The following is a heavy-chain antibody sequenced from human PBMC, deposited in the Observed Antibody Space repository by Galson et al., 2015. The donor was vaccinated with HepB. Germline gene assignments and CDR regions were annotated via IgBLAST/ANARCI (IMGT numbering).Heavy chain of an antibody. CDR1: GYKFTSYG. D-gene: IGHD3-16*02. CDR3: ARVNYLYYYYMDV. CDR2: ISAYNGNT. Sequence: SVKVSCKASGYKFTSYGISWVRQAPGQGLEWMGWISAYNGNTNYAQKFQGRVTMTTDTSTSTAYMELRSLRSDDTAVYYCARVNYLYYYYMDVWGKGTTVTVSS. V-gene: IGHV1-18*01. J-gene: IGHJ6*03.